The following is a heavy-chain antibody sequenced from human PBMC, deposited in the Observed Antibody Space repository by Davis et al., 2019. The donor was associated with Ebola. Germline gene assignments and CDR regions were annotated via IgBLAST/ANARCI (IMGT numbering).Heavy chain of an antibody. D-gene: IGHD3-3*01. J-gene: IGHJ6*03. CDR1: GFTFSSYS. V-gene: IGHV3-21*04. CDR3: AREKQDPLEWLLWYYYYYMDV. Sequence: GGSLRLSCAASGFTFSSYSMNWVRQAPGKGLEWVSSISSSSSYIYYADSVKGRFTISRDNAKNSLYLQMNSLRAEDTAVYYCAREKQDPLEWLLWYYYYYMDVWGKGTTVTVSS. CDR2: ISSSSSYI.